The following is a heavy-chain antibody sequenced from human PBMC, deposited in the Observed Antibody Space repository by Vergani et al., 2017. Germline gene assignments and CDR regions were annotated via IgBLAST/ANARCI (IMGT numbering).Heavy chain of an antibody. CDR3: ASPMVRGVTSSYGMDV. CDR1: GGSFSGYY. D-gene: IGHD3-10*01. V-gene: IGHV4-34*01. Sequence: QVQLQQWGAGLLKPSETLSLTCAVYGGSFSGYYWSWIRQPPGKGLEWIGEINHSGSTNYNPSLKSRVTISVDTSKNQFSLKLSSVTAADTAGYYCASPMVRGVTSSYGMDVWGQGTTVTVSS. CDR2: INHSGST. J-gene: IGHJ6*02.